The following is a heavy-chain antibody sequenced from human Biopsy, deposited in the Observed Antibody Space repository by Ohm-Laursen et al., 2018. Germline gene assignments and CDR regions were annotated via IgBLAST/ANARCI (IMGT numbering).Heavy chain of an antibody. CDR2: IDYRGST. CDR3: ARVSRSIYDSTFDSFNI. V-gene: IGHV4-59*01. CDR1: GGSFSTYY. D-gene: IGHD3-22*01. Sequence: SETLSLTCSVSGGSFSTYYWTWIRQPPGKGLEWIACIDYRGSTNYNPSLKSRVSISIGTSKNQLSLRLNSVTAADTAVYYCARVSRSIYDSTFDSFNIWGPGTMVTVSS. J-gene: IGHJ3*02.